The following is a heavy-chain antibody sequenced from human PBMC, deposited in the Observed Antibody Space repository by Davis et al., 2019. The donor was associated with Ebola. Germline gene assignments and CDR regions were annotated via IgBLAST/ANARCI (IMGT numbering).Heavy chain of an antibody. D-gene: IGHD1-26*01. V-gene: IGHV3-48*03. CDR3: ARGAWELRSGYAFDI. J-gene: IGHJ3*02. CDR2: ISNSGTTI. Sequence: GESLKISCAASGFTFSSYEMNWVRQAPGKGLEWVSYISNSGTTIYYADSVKGRFTVSRDNAKNSLYLQMNSLRAEETAVYYCARGAWELRSGYAFDIWGQGTMVTVSS. CDR1: GFTFSSYE.